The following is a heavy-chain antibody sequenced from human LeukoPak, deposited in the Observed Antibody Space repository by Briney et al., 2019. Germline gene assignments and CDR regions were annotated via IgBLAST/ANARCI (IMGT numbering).Heavy chain of an antibody. D-gene: IGHD6-13*01. CDR1: GFTFSSYA. J-gene: IGHJ4*02. Sequence: PGGSLRLSCAASGFTFSSYAMSWVRQAPGKGLEWVSAISGSGGSTYYADSVEGRFTISRDNSKNTLYLQMNSLRAEDTAVYYCALQRTLWQQLLDYWGQGTLVTVSS. CDR2: ISGSGGST. CDR3: ALQRTLWQQLLDY. V-gene: IGHV3-23*01.